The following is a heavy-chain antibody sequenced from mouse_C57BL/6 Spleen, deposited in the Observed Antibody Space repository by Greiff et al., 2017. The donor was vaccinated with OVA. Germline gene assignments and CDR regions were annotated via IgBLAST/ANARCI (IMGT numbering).Heavy chain of an antibody. D-gene: IGHD2-2*01. CDR1: GYTFTSYG. Sequence: QVQLKESGAELARPGASVKLSCKASGYTFTSYGISWVKQRTGQGLEWIGEIYPRSGNTYYNEKFKGKATLTADKSSSTAYMERRSLTSEDSAVYFCARSTMVTYWYFDVWGTGTTVTVSS. J-gene: IGHJ1*03. CDR3: ARSTMVTYWYFDV. CDR2: IYPRSGNT. V-gene: IGHV1-81*01.